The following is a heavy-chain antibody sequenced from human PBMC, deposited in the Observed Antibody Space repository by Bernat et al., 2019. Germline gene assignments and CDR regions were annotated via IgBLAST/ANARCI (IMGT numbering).Heavy chain of an antibody. CDR2: IIPILGIA. D-gene: IGHD6-19*01. Sequence: QVQLVQSGAEVKKPGSSVKVSCKASGGTFSSYAISWVRQAPGQGLEWMGRIIPILGIANYAQKFQGRVTITADKSTSTAYMELSSLRSEDTAVYYCVKTTYSSGWYDDAFDIWGQGTMVTVSS. CDR1: GGTFSSYA. CDR3: VKTTYSSGWYDDAFDI. J-gene: IGHJ3*02. V-gene: IGHV1-69*04.